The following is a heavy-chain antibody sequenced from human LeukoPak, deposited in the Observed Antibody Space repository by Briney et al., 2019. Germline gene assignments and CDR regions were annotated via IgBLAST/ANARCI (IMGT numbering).Heavy chain of an antibody. V-gene: IGHV2-5*02. D-gene: IGHD3-10*01. J-gene: IGHJ4*02. CDR2: IYWDDDK. CDR3: VHRMPLVRGVISAWFDY. Sequence: SGPRLVNPTQTLTLTCTFSGFSLNTSGVGVGWIRQLPGKALEWLAVIYWDDDKRYSPSLKSRITITKDTSRNQVVLTMTNMDPVQTGTYYCVHRMPLVRGVISAWFDYWAQGNAFTVSS. CDR1: GFSLNTSGVG.